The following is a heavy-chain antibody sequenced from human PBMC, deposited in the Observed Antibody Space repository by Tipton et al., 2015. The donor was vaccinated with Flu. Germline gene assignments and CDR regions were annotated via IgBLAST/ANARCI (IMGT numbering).Heavy chain of an antibody. D-gene: IGHD3-10*01. CDR1: GGSISSSSYY. J-gene: IGHJ4*02. CDR3: ARDGVYGPVDY. CDR2: IYYSGST. Sequence: TLSLTCTVSGGSISSSSYYWGWIRQPPGKGLEWIGSIYYSGSTYYNPSLKSRVTISVDTSKNQFSLKLSSVTAADTAVYYCARDGVYGPVDYWGQGTLVTVSS. V-gene: IGHV4-39*07.